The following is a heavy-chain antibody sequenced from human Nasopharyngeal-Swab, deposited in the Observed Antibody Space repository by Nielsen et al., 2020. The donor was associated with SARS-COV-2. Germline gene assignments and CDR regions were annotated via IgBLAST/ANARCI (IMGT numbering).Heavy chain of an antibody. CDR3: ARVSGTQSIYYYYGMDV. J-gene: IGHJ6*02. Sequence: GESLKISCAASGFTFSSYSMNWVCQAPGKGLEWVSSISSSSSYIYYADSVKGRFTISRDNAKNSLYLQMNSLRAEDTAVYYCARVSGTQSIYYYYGMDVWGQGTTVTVSS. CDR2: ISSSSSYI. V-gene: IGHV3-21*01. CDR1: GFTFSSYS. D-gene: IGHD1-1*01.